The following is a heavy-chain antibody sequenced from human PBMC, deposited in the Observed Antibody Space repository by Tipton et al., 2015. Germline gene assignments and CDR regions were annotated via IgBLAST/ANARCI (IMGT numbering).Heavy chain of an antibody. CDR3: ARDLEHGMDV. J-gene: IGHJ6*02. CDR1: GGSVSSGSYY. Sequence: LSLTCTVSGGSVSSGSYYWSWIRQPPGKGLEWIGYISFSDTTHYNPSLKSRITISLDTSKNQFSLKMSSVTAADTAVYFCARDLEHGMDVWGQGTTVTVS. V-gene: IGHV4-61*01. CDR2: ISFSDTT.